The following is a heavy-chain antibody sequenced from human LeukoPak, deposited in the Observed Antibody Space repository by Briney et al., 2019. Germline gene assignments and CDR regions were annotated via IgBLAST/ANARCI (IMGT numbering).Heavy chain of an antibody. D-gene: IGHD5-24*01. J-gene: IGHJ4*02. CDR3: ARGLEMATIGDY. CDR2: IYYSGST. CDR1: GGSISSGSYY. Sequence: PSQTLSLTCTVSGGSISSGSYYWSWIRQHPGKGLEWIGYIYYSGSTYYNPSLKSRVTISVDTSKNQFSLKLSSVTAADTAVYYCARGLEMATIGDYWGQGTLVTVSS. V-gene: IGHV4-31*03.